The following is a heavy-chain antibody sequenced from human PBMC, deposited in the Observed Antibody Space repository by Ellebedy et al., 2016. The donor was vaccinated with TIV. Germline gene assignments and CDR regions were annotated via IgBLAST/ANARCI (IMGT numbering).Heavy chain of an antibody. V-gene: IGHV1-18*01. D-gene: IGHD2-8*01. CDR2: NSVYNGNT. J-gene: IGHJ4*02. CDR1: GYTFSIFG. CDR3: ARDLRGSLKGGY. Sequence: AASVKVSCKASGYTFSIFGFSWVRQAPGQGVEWMGWNSVYNGNTRYSQKFQGRVNMTTDTSTTTVYMELRSQRSADTAVYYCARDLRGSLKGGYWGQGTLVTVSS.